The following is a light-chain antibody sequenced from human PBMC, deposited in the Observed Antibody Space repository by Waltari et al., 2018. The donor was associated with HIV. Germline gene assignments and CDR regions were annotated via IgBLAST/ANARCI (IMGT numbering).Light chain of an antibody. J-gene: IGKJ1*01. V-gene: IGKV3-11*01. CDR2: DAS. CDR3: QQRSNWPPWA. Sequence: DIVLTQSPATLSLSPGDRATLSCRASQSVSTYLGWYQHKPGQAPRLIIYDASNRATGIPARFNGSGSGTDFTLTISSLEPEDFAIYYCQQRSNWPPWAFGQGTKVEIK. CDR1: QSVSTY.